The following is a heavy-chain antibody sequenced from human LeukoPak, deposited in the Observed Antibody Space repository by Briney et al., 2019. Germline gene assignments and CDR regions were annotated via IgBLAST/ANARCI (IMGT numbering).Heavy chain of an antibody. CDR2: VFNDGSNQ. V-gene: IGHV3-33*03. CDR3: AKDAERGFDYSNSLQK. Sequence: GGSLTLSCAASKFTFSHYGMHWVRQAPGKGLEWVAVVFNDGSNQYYADSVKGRFTVSRDNSQNMLYLQMNSLRPEDTAVYYCAKDAERGFDYSNSLQKWGQGTLLTVSS. CDR1: KFTFSHYG. D-gene: IGHD4-11*01. J-gene: IGHJ4*02.